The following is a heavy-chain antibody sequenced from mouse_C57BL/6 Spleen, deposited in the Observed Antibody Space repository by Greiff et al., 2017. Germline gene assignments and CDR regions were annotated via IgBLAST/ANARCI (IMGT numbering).Heavy chain of an antibody. D-gene: IGHD2-4*01. CDR1: GYAFSSYW. V-gene: IGHV1-80*01. CDR2: IYPGDGDT. Sequence: QVQLQQSGAELVKPGASVKISCTASGYAFSSYWMNWVKQRPGKGLEWIGQIYPGDGDTNYNVKFKGKATLTADTSSSTAYMQLSSLTSEDSAVYFCAKSDYDYDGYAMDCWGQGTSVTVSS. CDR3: AKSDYDYDGYAMDC. J-gene: IGHJ4*01.